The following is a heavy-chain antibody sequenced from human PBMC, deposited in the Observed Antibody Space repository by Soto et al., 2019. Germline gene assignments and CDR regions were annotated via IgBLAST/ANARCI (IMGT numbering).Heavy chain of an antibody. Sequence: QEQLQQSGPGLVKPSQTLSLICAISGDSVSSDTATWSWIRQSPSRGLEWLGRTYYRSKWYNDYAPSLKSRXAXTXDXXKNQLSLQLNSVTPEDTAVYFCVRDSSGWHWYFDLWGRGTLVTVSS. CDR2: TYYRSKWYN. J-gene: IGHJ2*01. CDR3: VRDSSGWHWYFDL. D-gene: IGHD6-19*01. CDR1: GDSVSSDTAT. V-gene: IGHV6-1*01.